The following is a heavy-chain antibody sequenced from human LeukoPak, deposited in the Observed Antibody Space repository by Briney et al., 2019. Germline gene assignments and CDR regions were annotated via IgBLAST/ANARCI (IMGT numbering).Heavy chain of an antibody. CDR3: ARDGVDTAMVF. J-gene: IGHJ4*02. D-gene: IGHD5-18*01. V-gene: IGHV4-38-2*02. Sequence: PSETLSLTCTVSGYSISSGYYWGWIRQPPGKGLEWIGSIYHSGSTYYNPSLKSRVTISVDTSKNQFSLKLSSVTAADTAVYYCARDGVDTAMVFWGQGTLVTVSS. CDR1: GYSISSGYY. CDR2: IYHSGST.